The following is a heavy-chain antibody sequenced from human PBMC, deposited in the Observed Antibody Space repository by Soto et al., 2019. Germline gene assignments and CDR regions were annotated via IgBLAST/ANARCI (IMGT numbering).Heavy chain of an antibody. CDR1: GSAFSNFA. CDR3: ADGGGGFDS. Sequence: QVQLVQSGAEVQKPGSSVKVSCEPSGSAFSNFAINWVRQAPGQGLEWMGDFRPMFGSANYAQKFLGRVTISADVSTGPVYMDMRGLRFDDTAVYYCADGGGGFDSWGQGTLVTVSS. V-gene: IGHV1-69*01. CDR2: FRPMFGSA. J-gene: IGHJ4*02.